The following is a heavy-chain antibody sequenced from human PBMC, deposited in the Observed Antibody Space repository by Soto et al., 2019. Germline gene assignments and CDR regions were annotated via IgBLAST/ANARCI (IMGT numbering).Heavy chain of an antibody. CDR3: ARDRGAVTGQYFDY. CDR2: ISSSGTSA. J-gene: IGHJ4*02. V-gene: IGHV3-11*05. CDR1: GFTFSAVY. Sequence: QVQLEESGGGLVKPGGSLRLSCAASGFTFSAVYMSWIRQAPNKGLEYISYISSSGTSANYADSVKGRFTISRDNAKNTLYLQLNSLRADDTCVYYCARDRGAVTGQYFDYWGQGALVTVSS. D-gene: IGHD6-19*01.